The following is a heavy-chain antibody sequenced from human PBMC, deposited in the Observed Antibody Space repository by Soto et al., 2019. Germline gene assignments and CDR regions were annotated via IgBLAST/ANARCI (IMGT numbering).Heavy chain of an antibody. Sequence: QVQLVESGGGVVQPGRSLRLSCAASGFTFSNYIMHWVRQAPGKGLEWVAIILHDGNNKYYADSVKGRFTISRDNSKNTLYLKMNSVRTEDTAIFYCARDDEGGSYCDLGYWGQGTLVTVSS. V-gene: IGHV3-30-3*01. CDR2: ILHDGNNK. CDR3: ARDDEGGSYCDLGY. J-gene: IGHJ4*02. D-gene: IGHD3-10*01. CDR1: GFTFSNYI.